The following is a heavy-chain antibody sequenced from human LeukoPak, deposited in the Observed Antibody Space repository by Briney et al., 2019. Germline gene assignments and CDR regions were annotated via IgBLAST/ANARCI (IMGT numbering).Heavy chain of an antibody. CDR2: ISFSGET. V-gene: IGHV4-59*08. CDR1: GGSITPYY. J-gene: IGHJ6*02. D-gene: IGHD4-17*01. CDR3: TRHAPDYGNHMDV. Sequence: SETLSLTCTVSGGSITPYYWSWIRQPPGKGLEWIGYISFSGETNYNSSLRSRVTISLDTSRSQFSVQLSSLTAADTAVYYCTRHAPDYGNHMDVWGQGTTVTVSS.